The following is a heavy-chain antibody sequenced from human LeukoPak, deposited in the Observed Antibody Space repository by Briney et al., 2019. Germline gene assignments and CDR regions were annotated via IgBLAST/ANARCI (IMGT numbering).Heavy chain of an antibody. CDR1: GGSFSGYY. D-gene: IGHD3-16*01. CDR2: INHSGST. V-gene: IGHV4-34*01. J-gene: IGHJ3*02. Sequence: PSETLSLTCAVYGGSFSGYYWSWIRQPPGKGLEWIGEINHSGSTNYNPSLKSRVTISVDTSKNQFSLKLSSVTAADTAVYYCARGQVWGGGAFDIWGQGTMVTVSS. CDR3: ARGQVWGGGAFDI.